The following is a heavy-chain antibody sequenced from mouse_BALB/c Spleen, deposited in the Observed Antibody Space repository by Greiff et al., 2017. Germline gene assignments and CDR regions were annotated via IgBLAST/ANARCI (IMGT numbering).Heavy chain of an antibody. CDR1: GFSLTGYG. CDR3: AREREKNYDGSSYYAMDY. Sequence: VMLVESGPGLVAPSQSLSITCTVSGFSLTGYGVNWVRQPPGKGLEWLGMIWGDGSTDYNSALKSRLSISKDNSKSQVFLKMNSLQTDDTARYYCAREREKNYDGSSYYAMDYWGQGTSVTVSS. V-gene: IGHV2-6-7*01. D-gene: IGHD2-3*01. J-gene: IGHJ4*01. CDR2: IWGDGST.